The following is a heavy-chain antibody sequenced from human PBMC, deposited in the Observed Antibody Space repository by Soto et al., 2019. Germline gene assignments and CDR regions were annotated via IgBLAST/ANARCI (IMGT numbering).Heavy chain of an antibody. Sequence: EASVKVSCKASGGTFSSYAISWVRQAPGQGLEWMGGIIPIFGTANYAQKFQGRVTITADESTSTAYMELSSLRSEDTAVYYCARESGRGGWTRVYYFDYWGQGTLVTVSS. D-gene: IGHD6-19*01. V-gene: IGHV1-69*13. CDR3: ARESGRGGWTRVYYFDY. CDR2: IIPIFGTA. J-gene: IGHJ4*02. CDR1: GGTFSSYA.